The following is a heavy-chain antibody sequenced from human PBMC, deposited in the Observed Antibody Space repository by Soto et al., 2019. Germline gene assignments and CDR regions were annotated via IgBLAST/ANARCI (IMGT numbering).Heavy chain of an antibody. D-gene: IGHD5-12*01. CDR1: GGSISSYY. Sequence: SETLSLTCTVSGGSISSYYWSWIRQPPGKGLEWIGYIYYSGSTNYNPSLKSRVTISVDTSKNQFSLKLSSVTAADTAVYYCARVATKLTEYYYYMDVWGKGTTVTVSS. CDR2: IYYSGST. J-gene: IGHJ6*03. V-gene: IGHV4-59*08. CDR3: ARVATKLTEYYYYMDV.